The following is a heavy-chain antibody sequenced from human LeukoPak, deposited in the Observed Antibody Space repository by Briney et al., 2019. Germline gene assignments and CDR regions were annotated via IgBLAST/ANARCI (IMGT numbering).Heavy chain of an antibody. J-gene: IGHJ5*02. CDR1: GFTLSNHW. V-gene: IGHV3-74*01. CDR3: VRERFNNDYEA. Sequence: GGSLRLSCAVSGFTLSNHWMHWVRQAPGKGLVWVSRIKSDGISTNYGDSVKGRFTISRDNSRNTLDLQMNSLRVEDTAVYYCVRERFNNDYEAWGQGILVTVSS. CDR2: IKSDGIST. D-gene: IGHD3-22*01.